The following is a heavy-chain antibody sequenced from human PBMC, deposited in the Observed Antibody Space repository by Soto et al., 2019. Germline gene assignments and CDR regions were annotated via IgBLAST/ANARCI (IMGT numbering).Heavy chain of an antibody. V-gene: IGHV3-15*01. CDR3: TTDSAQTFCDGGPCYSVQTKSHDS. D-gene: IGHD2-15*01. Sequence: PGGSLRLSCAASGFTFANGWLSWVRQAPGKGLEWVGRIKSNIAGGTTDYSAPVKGRFTISRDDSKHTLYLQMDSLKTEDTAVYYCTTDSAQTFCDGGPCYSVQTKSHDSWGQGTLVTVSS. J-gene: IGHJ4*02. CDR2: IKSNIAGGTT. CDR1: GFTFANGW.